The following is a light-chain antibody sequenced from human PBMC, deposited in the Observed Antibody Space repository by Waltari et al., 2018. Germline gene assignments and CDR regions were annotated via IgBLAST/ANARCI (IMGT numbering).Light chain of an antibody. V-gene: IGLV1-44*01. Sequence: QSVVTQAPSASATPGQRVTISCSGRSSTIGRNTVHWYQPLPGTAPKLVIYTNNQRPSGVPDRFSGSKSGTSASLAISGLQSEDEADYYCAVWDDSLNVVFGGGTKLTVL. J-gene: IGLJ2*01. CDR2: TNN. CDR1: SSTIGRNT. CDR3: AVWDDSLNVV.